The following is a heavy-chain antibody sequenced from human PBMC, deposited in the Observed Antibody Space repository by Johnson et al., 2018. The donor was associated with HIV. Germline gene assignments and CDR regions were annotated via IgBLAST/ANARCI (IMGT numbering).Heavy chain of an antibody. CDR3: ARGNKGYSSGWDAFDI. CDR2: IKQYGSEK. CDR1: GFTFSSYW. J-gene: IGHJ3*02. V-gene: IGHV3-7*01. Sequence: VQLVESGGGVVQPGGSLRLSCAASGFTFSSYWMSWVRQAPGKGLEWVANIKQYGSEKYYVDSVKGRFTISRDNAKNSLYLQMNSLRAGDTAVYYCARGNKGYSSGWDAFDIWGQGTMVTVSS. D-gene: IGHD6-19*01.